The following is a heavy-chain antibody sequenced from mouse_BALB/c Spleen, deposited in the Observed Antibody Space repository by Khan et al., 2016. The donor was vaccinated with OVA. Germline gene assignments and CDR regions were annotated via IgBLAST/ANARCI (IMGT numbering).Heavy chain of an antibody. D-gene: IGHD1-2*01. V-gene: IGHV14-3*02. CDR2: IDPANGNT. CDR3: ADSLLLYAMDY. CDR1: GFNIKDTY. Sequence: VQLQQPGAELMKPGASVKLSCTVSGFNIKDTYMHWVKQRPEQGLEWIGRIDPANGNTKYDPKFQGKATITADTSSNTAYLQLSSLTSEDTAVYYCADSLLLYAMDYWGQGTSVTVSS. J-gene: IGHJ4*01.